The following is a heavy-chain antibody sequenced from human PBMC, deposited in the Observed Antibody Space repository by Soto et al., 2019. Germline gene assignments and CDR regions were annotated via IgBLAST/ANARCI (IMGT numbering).Heavy chain of an antibody. CDR3: EKAQGVATIKSNFDY. Sequence: EVQLLESGGGLVRPGGSLTISCVVSGLSSRSHAMYWVRQAPGRGLEWVAGISGGGYTAYYPDSVRGRFIISRDNSKNTVYLQIDNLRVDDTDVYYCEKAQGVATIKSNFDYWGQGTLVTVAS. CDR2: ISGGGYTA. J-gene: IGHJ4*02. V-gene: IGHV3-23*01. CDR1: GLSSRSHA. D-gene: IGHD5-12*01.